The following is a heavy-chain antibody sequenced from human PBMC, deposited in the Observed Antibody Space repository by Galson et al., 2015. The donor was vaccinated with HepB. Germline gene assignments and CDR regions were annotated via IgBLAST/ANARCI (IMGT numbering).Heavy chain of an antibody. CDR3: AREADCSGGSCYPDY. J-gene: IGHJ4*02. D-gene: IGHD2-15*01. Sequence: SLRLSCAASGFTFSDYYMSWIRQAPGKGLEWVSYISSSSYTNYADSVKGRFTISRDNAKNSLYLQMNSLRAEDTAVYYCAREADCSGGSCYPDYWGQGTLVTVSS. CDR1: GFTFSDYY. CDR2: ISSSSYT. V-gene: IGHV3-11*06.